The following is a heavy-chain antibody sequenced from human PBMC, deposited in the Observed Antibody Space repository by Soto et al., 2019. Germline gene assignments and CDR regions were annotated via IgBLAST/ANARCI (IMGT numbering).Heavy chain of an antibody. V-gene: IGHV3-66*01. D-gene: IGHD3-16*02. Sequence: SLRLSCAASGFTVSSNYMSWVRQAPGKGLEWVSVIYSGGSTYYADSVKGRFTISRDNSKNTLYLQMNSLRAEDTAVYYCARDEELSAPFDYWGQGTLVTVSS. CDR2: IYSGGST. CDR3: ARDEELSAPFDY. J-gene: IGHJ4*02. CDR1: GFTVSSNY.